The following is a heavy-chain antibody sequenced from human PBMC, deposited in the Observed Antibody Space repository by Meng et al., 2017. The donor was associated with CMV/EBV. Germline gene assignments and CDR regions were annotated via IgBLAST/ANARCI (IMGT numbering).Heavy chain of an antibody. CDR1: GYTFTSYG. Sequence: ASVKVSCKTSGYTFTSYGITWVRPAPGQGLEWMGWISAYNGNTNYAQKLQGRVTMTTDTSTSTAYMDLRDLRFDDTAVYYCARARIDDVLTGYLPQGDVYYYGMDVWGLGTTVTVSS. J-gene: IGHJ6*02. CDR3: ARARIDDVLTGYLPQGDVYYYGMDV. CDR2: ISAYNGNT. V-gene: IGHV1-18*01. D-gene: IGHD3-9*01.